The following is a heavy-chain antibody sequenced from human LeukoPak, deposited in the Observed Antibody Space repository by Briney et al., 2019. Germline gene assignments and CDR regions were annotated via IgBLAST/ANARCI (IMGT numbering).Heavy chain of an antibody. Sequence: GRSLRLSCAASGFTFSRYGMHWVRQAPGKGLEWVAVIWYDGSNKYYADSVKGRFTISRDNSKNTLYLQMNSLRGEDTAVYYCARGSSTWYSDWLDPWGQGTLVTVSS. J-gene: IGHJ5*02. V-gene: IGHV3-33*01. CDR1: GFTFSRYG. CDR2: IWYDGSNK. CDR3: ARGSSTWYSDWLDP. D-gene: IGHD6-13*01.